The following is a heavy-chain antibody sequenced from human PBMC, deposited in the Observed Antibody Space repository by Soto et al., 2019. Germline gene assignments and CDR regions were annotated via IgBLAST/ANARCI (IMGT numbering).Heavy chain of an antibody. CDR1: GYTFTGYY. CDR2: INPNSGGT. J-gene: IGHJ4*02. CDR3: EKSIAARPARR. D-gene: IGHD6-6*01. Sequence: ASVKVSCKASGYTFTGYYMHWVRQAPGQGLEWMGWINPNSGGTNYAQKFQGRVTMTRDTSISTAYMELSRLRSDDTAVYYSEKSIAARPARRWGQGTLVTVSS. V-gene: IGHV1-2*02.